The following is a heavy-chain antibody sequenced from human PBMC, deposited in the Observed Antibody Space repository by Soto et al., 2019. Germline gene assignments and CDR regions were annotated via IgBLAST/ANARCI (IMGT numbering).Heavy chain of an antibody. V-gene: IGHV3-48*02. Sequence: PGGSLRLSCEGSGFTFSAYAMNWVRQAPGKGLEWVSYISSRSDTLYYADSVKGRFTISRDNAKNSVYLQVNNLRDEDTAVYYCARDWDIVILSVPIPNDNYGMDVWGQGTTVTVSS. CDR2: ISSRSDTL. D-gene: IGHD2-15*01. CDR3: ARDWDIVILSVPIPNDNYGMDV. CDR1: GFTFSAYA. J-gene: IGHJ6*02.